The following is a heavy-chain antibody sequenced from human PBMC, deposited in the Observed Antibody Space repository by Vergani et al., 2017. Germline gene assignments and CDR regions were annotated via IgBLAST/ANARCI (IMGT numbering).Heavy chain of an antibody. Sequence: QVQLQESVPGLVKPSETLSLTCTVSGGSISSYYWSWIRQPPGKGLEWIGYIYYSGSTNYNPSLKSRVTISVDTSKNQFSLKLSSVTAADTAVYYCARAPRWGYNWFDPWGQGTLVTVSS. D-gene: IGHD3-16*01. V-gene: IGHV4-59*01. J-gene: IGHJ5*02. CDR1: GGSISSYY. CDR2: IYYSGST. CDR3: ARAPRWGYNWFDP.